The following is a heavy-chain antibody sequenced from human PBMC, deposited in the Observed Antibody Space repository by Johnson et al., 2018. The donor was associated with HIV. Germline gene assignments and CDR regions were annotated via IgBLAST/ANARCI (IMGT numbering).Heavy chain of an antibody. CDR3: ATFGYTSVWIGTEVAFDV. Sequence: QMQLVESGGGVVQPGRSLRLACAASAFTFSNYAMHWVRQAPGKGLEWVAVISYDGSSKYYAESLKGRISISRDNSMNTLYLQMNSLRAEDTAGYYCATFGYTSVWIGTEVAFDVWGHGTLVTVSS. J-gene: IGHJ3*01. CDR1: AFTFSNYA. CDR2: ISYDGSSK. V-gene: IGHV3-30-3*01. D-gene: IGHD5-12*01.